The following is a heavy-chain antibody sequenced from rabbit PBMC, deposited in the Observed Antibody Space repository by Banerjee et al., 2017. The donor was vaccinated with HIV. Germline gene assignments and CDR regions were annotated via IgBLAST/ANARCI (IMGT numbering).Heavy chain of an antibody. CDR2: INTSSGNT. Sequence: QSLEESGGDLVKPEGSLTLTCTASGFSFSNKYVMCWVRQAPGKGLEWIACINTSSGNTVYASWAKGRFTISRTSSTTVTLQMTSLTAADTATYFCVREGLYSYDDYRGFNLWGPGTLVTVS. J-gene: IGHJ4*01. CDR1: GFSFSNKYV. V-gene: IGHV1S40*01. D-gene: IGHD2-1*01. CDR3: VREGLYSYDDYRGFNL.